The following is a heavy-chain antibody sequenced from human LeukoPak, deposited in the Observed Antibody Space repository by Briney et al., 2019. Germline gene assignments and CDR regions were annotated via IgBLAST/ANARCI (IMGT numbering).Heavy chain of an antibody. CDR3: ARYRLAPRDAVLDY. CDR2: ISAYNGNT. V-gene: IGHV1-18*01. Sequence: ASVKVSCKASGYTFTSYGISWVRQPPGQGLEWMGWISAYNGNTNYAQKLQGRVTMTTDTSTSTAYMELRSLRSDDTAVYYCARYRLAPRDAVLDYWGQGTLVTVSS. CDR1: GYTFTSYG. J-gene: IGHJ4*02. D-gene: IGHD2-2*01.